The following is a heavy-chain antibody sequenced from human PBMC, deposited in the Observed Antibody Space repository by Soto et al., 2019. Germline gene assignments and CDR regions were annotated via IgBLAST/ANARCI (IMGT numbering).Heavy chain of an antibody. CDR1: GFTFSSYA. Sequence: HPGGSLRLSCAASGFTFSSYAMSWVRQAPGKGLEWDSAISGSGGSTYYADSVKGRFTISRDNSKNTLYLQMNSLRAEDTAVYYCATAVLPRAYCSGASCYSAAFDIWGQGTMVTVSS. V-gene: IGHV3-23*01. CDR2: ISGSGGST. CDR3: ATAVLPRAYCSGASCYSAAFDI. J-gene: IGHJ3*02. D-gene: IGHD2-15*01.